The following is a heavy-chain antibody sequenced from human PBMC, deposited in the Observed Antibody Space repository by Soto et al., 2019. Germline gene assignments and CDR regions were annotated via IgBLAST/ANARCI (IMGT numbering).Heavy chain of an antibody. CDR2: IIPIFGTA. D-gene: IGHD5-12*01. J-gene: IGHJ6*02. V-gene: IGHV1-69*12. CDR3: ARNLDIVATTYYYYGMEG. Sequence: QVQLVQSGAEVKKPGSSVKVSCKASGGTFSSYAISWVRQAPGQGLEWMGGIIPIFGTANYAQKFQGRVTITADESTSTVYKELSSLRAEDTTVYYCARNLDIVATTYYYYGMEGWGQGATVNGSS. CDR1: GGTFSSYA.